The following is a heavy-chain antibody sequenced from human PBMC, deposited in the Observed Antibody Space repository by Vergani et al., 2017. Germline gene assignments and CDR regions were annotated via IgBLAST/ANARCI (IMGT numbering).Heavy chain of an antibody. V-gene: IGHV4-34*01. Sequence: QVQQQQWGAGLLKPSETLSLTCAVYGGSFSGYYWSWIRQPPGKGLEWIGEINHSGSTNYNPSLKSRVTISVDTSKNQFSLKLSSVTAADTAVYYCARTAVVVAAIDYWGQGTLVTVSS. J-gene: IGHJ4*02. CDR3: ARTAVVVAAIDY. D-gene: IGHD2-15*01. CDR1: GGSFSGYY. CDR2: INHSGST.